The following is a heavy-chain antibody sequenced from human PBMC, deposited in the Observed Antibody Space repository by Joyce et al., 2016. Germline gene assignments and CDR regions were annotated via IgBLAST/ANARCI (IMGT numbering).Heavy chain of an antibody. D-gene: IGHD5-12*01. Sequence: EVQLVESGGGLVKPGGSLRVSCEASGFTFTNAGMSWVRQAPGKGLEWVGRSKSNTDCGTTDYAAFVKGRFTISRDDSKNTVYLQMNSLRTGDTAVYYCATSGYDISSLYYYYYGMDVWGQGTTVTVSS. CDR3: ATSGYDISSLYYYYYGMDV. CDR1: GFTFTNAG. J-gene: IGHJ6*02. CDR2: SKSNTDCGTT. V-gene: IGHV3-15*01.